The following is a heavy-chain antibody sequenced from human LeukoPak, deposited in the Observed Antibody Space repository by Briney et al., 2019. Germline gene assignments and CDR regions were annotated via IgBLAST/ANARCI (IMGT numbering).Heavy chain of an antibody. CDR2: ISGSGGST. J-gene: IGHJ4*02. CDR3: AKGLINYDFWSGSPDY. V-gene: IGHV3-23*01. CDR1: GFTFSSYA. Sequence: GGSLRLSCAASGFTFSSYAMSWVRQAPGKGLEWVSAISGSGGSTYYADSVKGRFTISRDNSKNTLYLQMNSLRAEDTAVYYCAKGLINYDFWSGSPDYWGQGTLVTVSS. D-gene: IGHD3-3*01.